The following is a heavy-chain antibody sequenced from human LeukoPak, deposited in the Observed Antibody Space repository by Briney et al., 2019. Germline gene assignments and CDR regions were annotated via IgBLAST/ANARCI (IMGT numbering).Heavy chain of an antibody. V-gene: IGHV3-7*01. CDR1: GFSISNYW. D-gene: IGHD2-2*01. CDR2: IKQDGSEK. CDR3: ARGGGWDQLLFHY. Sequence: GGSLRLSCAASGFSISNYWMNWVRQAPGKGLEWVANIKQDGSEKHYVDSVEGRFTISRDNAKNSLYLQINSLRAEDTAVYYCARGGGWDQLLFHYWGQGTLVTVSS. J-gene: IGHJ4*02.